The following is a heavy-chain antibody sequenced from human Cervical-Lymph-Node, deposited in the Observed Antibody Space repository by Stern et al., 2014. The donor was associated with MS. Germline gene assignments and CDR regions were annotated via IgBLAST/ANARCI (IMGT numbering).Heavy chain of an antibody. CDR1: GFTFSTYW. CDR2: MNRDESST. J-gene: IGHJ3*02. Sequence: EVHLVESGGGLVQPGGSLRLSCAASGFTFSTYWMHWVRPAPGKGLGWVSRMNRDESSTTYADSVKGRFSISRDNDKNTLYLQMNSLRAEDTAVYYCARGVMVAATYAYDIWGQGTMVTISS. D-gene: IGHD2-15*01. CDR3: ARGVMVAATYAYDI. V-gene: IGHV3-74*02.